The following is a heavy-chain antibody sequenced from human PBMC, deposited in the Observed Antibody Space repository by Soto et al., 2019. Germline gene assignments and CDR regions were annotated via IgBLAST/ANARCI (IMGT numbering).Heavy chain of an antibody. CDR1: GFTFSSYA. D-gene: IGHD3-10*01. CDR2: ISGSGGST. Sequence: EVQLLESGGGLVQPGGSLRLSCAASGFTFSSYAMSWVRQAPGKGLEWVSAISGSGGSTYYADSVKGRFTISRDNSKNTLYLQMNSLRAEDTAVYYCANARGLIIYGPPADYWGQGTLVTVSS. V-gene: IGHV3-23*01. CDR3: ANARGLIIYGPPADY. J-gene: IGHJ4*02.